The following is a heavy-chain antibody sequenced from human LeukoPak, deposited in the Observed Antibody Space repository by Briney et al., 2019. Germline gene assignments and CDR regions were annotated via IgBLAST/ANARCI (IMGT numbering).Heavy chain of an antibody. Sequence: SETLSLTCAVYGGSFSGYYWSWIRQPPGKGLEWIGEINRSGSTNYNPSLKSRVTISVDTSKNQFSLKLSSVTAADTAVYYCARKMTTVTNNWFDPWGQGTLVTVSS. V-gene: IGHV4-34*01. J-gene: IGHJ5*02. CDR1: GGSFSGYY. CDR3: ARKMTTVTNNWFDP. D-gene: IGHD4-11*01. CDR2: INRSGST.